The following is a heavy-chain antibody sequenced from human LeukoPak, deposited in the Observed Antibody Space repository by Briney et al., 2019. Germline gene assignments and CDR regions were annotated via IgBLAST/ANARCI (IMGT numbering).Heavy chain of an antibody. Sequence: SETLSLTCAVSDDSFSSHYWTRIRQPPGKGLEWIGYISYIGTTNYNPSLKSRVTISIDTSKNQLSLKLSSVTAADTAVYYCARDLVTVTKGFDIWGQGTMVSVSS. D-gene: IGHD4-17*01. V-gene: IGHV4-59*11. CDR1: DDSFSSHY. CDR3: ARDLVTVTKGFDI. J-gene: IGHJ3*02. CDR2: ISYIGTT.